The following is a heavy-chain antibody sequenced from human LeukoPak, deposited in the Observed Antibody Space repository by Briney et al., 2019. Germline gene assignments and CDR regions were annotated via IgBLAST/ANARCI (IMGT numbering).Heavy chain of an antibody. Sequence: PGGSLRLSCAASGFTFSSYAMHWVRQAAGKGLEWVAVISYDGSNKYYADSVKGRFTTSRDNSKNTLYLQMNSLRAEDTAVYYCASLIVAVAASRSDFDYWGQGTLVTVSS. D-gene: IGHD2-15*01. CDR1: GFTFSSYA. J-gene: IGHJ4*02. CDR2: ISYDGSNK. CDR3: ASLIVAVAASRSDFDY. V-gene: IGHV3-30*04.